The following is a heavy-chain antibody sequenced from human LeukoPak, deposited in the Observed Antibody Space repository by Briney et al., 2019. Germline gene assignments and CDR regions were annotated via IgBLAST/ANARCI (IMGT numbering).Heavy chain of an antibody. Sequence: PGGSLRLSCAASGFTFSSYDVSWVRQAPGKGLEWVSVISSSTNNTYNADSVEGRFTISRDNSKNTLYLQMNSLRAEDTALYYCARDLRSGGSCCDAFDIWGQGTMVTVSS. J-gene: IGHJ3*02. CDR1: GFTFSSYD. D-gene: IGHD2-15*01. V-gene: IGHV3-23*01. CDR3: ARDLRSGGSCCDAFDI. CDR2: ISSSTNNT.